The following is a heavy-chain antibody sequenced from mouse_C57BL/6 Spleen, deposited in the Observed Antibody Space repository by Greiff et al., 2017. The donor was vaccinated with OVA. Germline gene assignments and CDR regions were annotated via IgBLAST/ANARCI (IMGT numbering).Heavy chain of an antibody. Sequence: VQLQESGPGLVQPSQSLSITCTVSGFSLTSYGVHWVRQSPGKGLEWLGVIWRGGSTDYNAAFMSRLSITKDNSKSQVFFKMNSLQADDTAIYYCAKRGDGYYGYFDVWGTGTTVTVSS. CDR1: GFSLTSYG. J-gene: IGHJ1*03. V-gene: IGHV2-5*01. CDR2: IWRGGST. CDR3: AKRGDGYYGYFDV. D-gene: IGHD2-3*01.